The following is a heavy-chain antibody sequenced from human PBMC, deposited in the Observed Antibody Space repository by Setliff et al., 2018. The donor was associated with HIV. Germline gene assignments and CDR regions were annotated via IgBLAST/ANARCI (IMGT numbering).Heavy chain of an antibody. CDR2: IKQDGSEK. D-gene: IGHD3-10*01. CDR3: GRSRGDGYNHPLDY. V-gene: IGHV3-7*03. CDR1: GFSFSSYW. Sequence: PGGSLRLSCAASGFSFSSYWMSWVRQAPGKGLEWVANIKQDGSEKYYVDSVKGRFTISRDNAKNSLYLQMNSLRAEDTALYYCGRSRGDGYNHPLDYWGQGTLVTVSS. J-gene: IGHJ4*02.